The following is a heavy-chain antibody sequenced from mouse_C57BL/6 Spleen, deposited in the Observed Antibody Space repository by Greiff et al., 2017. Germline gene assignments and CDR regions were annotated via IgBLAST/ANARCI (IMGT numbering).Heavy chain of an antibody. CDR1: GYAFSSSW. Sequence: QVQLQQSGPELVKPGASVKISCKASGYAFSSSWMNWVKPRPGKGLEWIGRIYPGVGDTNYNGKFKGKATLTADKSSSPAYMQLSSQTAEDSAVYFCANNWDLDYWGQGTTLTVSS. V-gene: IGHV1-82*01. D-gene: IGHD4-1*01. CDR2: IYPGVGDT. J-gene: IGHJ2*01. CDR3: ANNWDLDY.